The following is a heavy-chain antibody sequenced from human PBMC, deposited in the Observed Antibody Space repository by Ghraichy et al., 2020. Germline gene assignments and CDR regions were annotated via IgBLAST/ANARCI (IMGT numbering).Heavy chain of an antibody. CDR1: GFTSSDYY. CDR3: ARVGGGSAAGYRGRAFDI. CDR2: ISSSSYT. V-gene: IGHV3-11*06. Sequence: GGSLRLSCAASGFTSSDYYMSWIRQAPGKGLEWVSYISSSSYTNYADSVKGRFTISRDNAKNSLYLQMNSLRAEDTAVYYCARVGGGSAAGYRGRAFDIWGQGTMVTVSS. D-gene: IGHD6-13*01. J-gene: IGHJ3*02.